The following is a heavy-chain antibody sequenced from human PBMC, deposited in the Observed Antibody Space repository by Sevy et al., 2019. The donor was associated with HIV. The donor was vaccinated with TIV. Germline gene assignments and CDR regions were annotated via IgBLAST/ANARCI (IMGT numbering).Heavy chain of an antibody. CDR3: ARWGKYSSSWFNGFDI. J-gene: IGHJ3*02. CDR2: IDSGGST. D-gene: IGHD6-13*01. V-gene: IGHV3-66*02. Sequence: GGSLRLSCAASGLTVNSNYMSWVRQAPGKGLEWVSVIDSGGSTYDADSVKGRFTIPRDDSKNTLYLQMNSLGAEETAIYYCARWGKYSSSWFNGFDIWGQGTKVTVSS. CDR1: GLTVNSNY.